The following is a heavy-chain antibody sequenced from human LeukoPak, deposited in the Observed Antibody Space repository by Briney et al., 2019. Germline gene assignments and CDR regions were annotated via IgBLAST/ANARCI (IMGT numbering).Heavy chain of an antibody. J-gene: IGHJ4*02. CDR3: ARDIGYHTFDY. CDR1: GFTFSSYS. CDR2: MTSSNTI. V-gene: IGHV3-69-1*01. D-gene: IGHD5-12*01. Sequence: GGSLRLSCADSGFTFSSYSMNWVRQAPGKGLEWVATMTSSNTIYYSDSVKGRFTISRDNAENSLYLQMNSLRAEDTAVYYCARDIGYHTFDYWGQGGLVTVSS.